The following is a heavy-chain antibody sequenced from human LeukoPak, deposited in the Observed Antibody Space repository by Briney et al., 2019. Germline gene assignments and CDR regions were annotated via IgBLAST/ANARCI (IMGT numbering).Heavy chain of an antibody. J-gene: IGHJ4*02. Sequence: PGGSLRLSCAASGFTFSSYAMSWVRQAPGKGLEWVSAISGSGGSTYYADSVKGRFTISRDNSKNALYLQMNSLRAEDTAVYYCAKGVVVVPAAIDYWVQGTLVTVSS. CDR2: ISGSGGST. CDR1: GFTFSSYA. D-gene: IGHD2-2*01. CDR3: AKGVVVVPAAIDY. V-gene: IGHV3-23*01.